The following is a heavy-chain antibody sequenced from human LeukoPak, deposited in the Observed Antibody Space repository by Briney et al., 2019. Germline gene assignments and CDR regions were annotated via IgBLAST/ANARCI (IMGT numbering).Heavy chain of an antibody. CDR2: ISYDGSNK. J-gene: IGHJ4*02. V-gene: IGHV3-30*04. Sequence: GGSLRLSCAASGFTFSSYAMHWVRQAPGKGLEWVAVISYDGSNKYYADSVRGRFTISRDNSKNTLYLQMNSLRAEDTAVYYCARGSAFDYWGQGTLVTVSS. CDR3: ARGSAFDY. CDR1: GFTFSSYA.